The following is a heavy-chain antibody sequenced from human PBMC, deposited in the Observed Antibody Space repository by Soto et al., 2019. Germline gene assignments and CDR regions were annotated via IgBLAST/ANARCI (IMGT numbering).Heavy chain of an antibody. CDR1: GGTFSSYA. CDR3: ASVYGYSSRWYWSEGYYFDY. D-gene: IGHD6-13*01. Sequence: QVQLVQSGAEVKKPGSSVKVSCKASGGTFSSYAISWVRQAPGQGLEWMGGIIPIFGTAIYAQKFQGRVTITADESTSTAYMELSSLRSEDTAVYYCASVYGYSSRWYWSEGYYFDYWGQGTLVTVSS. CDR2: IIPIFGTA. V-gene: IGHV1-69*01. J-gene: IGHJ4*02.